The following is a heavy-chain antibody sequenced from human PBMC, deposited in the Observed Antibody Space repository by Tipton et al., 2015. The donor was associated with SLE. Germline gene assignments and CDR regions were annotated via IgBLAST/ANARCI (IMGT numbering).Heavy chain of an antibody. CDR2: MRGKGFGGAT. Sequence: SLRLSCTASGFAFGGYAVSWVRQAPGKGLEWVGFMRGKGFGGATEYAAAVKGRFTISRDDSKSIAYLQMNSLKTEDTAVYYCTSSYCSGGPCYSNFWGQGTLVTVSS. CDR3: TSSYCSGGPCYSNF. CDR1: GFAFGGYA. D-gene: IGHD2-15*01. V-gene: IGHV3-49*04. J-gene: IGHJ4*02.